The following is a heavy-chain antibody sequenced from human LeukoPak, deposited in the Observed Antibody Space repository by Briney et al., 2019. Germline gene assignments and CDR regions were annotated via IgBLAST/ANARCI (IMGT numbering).Heavy chain of an antibody. J-gene: IGHJ4*02. CDR2: GST. D-gene: IGHD6-19*01. Sequence: SETLSLTCSVSGGSISRYYWSWIRQPPGKGLEWIGYGSTNYNHSLKSRVTISVDTSKNQFSLKLSSVTAADTAMYYCARVITSGLYYFDDWGQGTLVTVSS. V-gene: IGHV4-4*09. CDR1: GGSISRYY. CDR3: ARVITSGLYYFDD.